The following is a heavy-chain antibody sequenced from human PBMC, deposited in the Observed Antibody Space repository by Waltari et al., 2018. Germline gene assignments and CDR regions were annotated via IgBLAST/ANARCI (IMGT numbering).Heavy chain of an antibody. CDR1: GVSITSIRHY. CDR3: ATYIGASVGTAAFDV. V-gene: IGHV4-39*01. D-gene: IGHD5-12*01. J-gene: IGHJ3*01. CDR2: VSYSGTT. Sequence: QLQLQESGPRLVRPSETLSLICRVSGVSITSIRHYCAWIRQSPGQGREWIGTVSYSGTTYISPSLKSRVSVSRDTSKNQVSLILGSVTAADMAVYYCATYIGASVGTAAFDVWGQGTMVTVSS.